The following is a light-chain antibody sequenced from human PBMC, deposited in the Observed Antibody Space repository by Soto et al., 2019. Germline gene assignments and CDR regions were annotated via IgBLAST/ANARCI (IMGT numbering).Light chain of an antibody. Sequence: DIQMTQSPSTLSASVGDRVTITCRASQSISSWLAWYQQKPGKAPKLLIYDASSLESGVPSRFSGSGSAPEFTLTISSLQPDDFATYYCQQYNSYSITFGQGTRLEIK. CDR1: QSISSW. J-gene: IGKJ5*01. CDR2: DAS. CDR3: QQYNSYSIT. V-gene: IGKV1-5*01.